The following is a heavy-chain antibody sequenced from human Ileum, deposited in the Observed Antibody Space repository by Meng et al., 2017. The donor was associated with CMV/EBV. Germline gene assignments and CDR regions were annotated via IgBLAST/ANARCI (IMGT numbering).Heavy chain of an antibody. D-gene: IGHD4-11*01. V-gene: IGHV4-34*01. CDR3: ARDYRIDY. J-gene: IGHJ4*02. CDR1: GGSFSGYY. Sequence: PLSLTCAVYGGSFSGYYWSWIRQPPGKGLEWIGEINHSGSTNYNPSLKSRVTISVDTSKNQFSLKLSSVTAADTAVYYCARDYRIDYWGQGTLVTVSS. CDR2: INHSGST.